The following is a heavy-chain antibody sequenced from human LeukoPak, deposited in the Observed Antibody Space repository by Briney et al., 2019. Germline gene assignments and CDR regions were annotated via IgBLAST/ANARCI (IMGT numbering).Heavy chain of an antibody. V-gene: IGHV3-23*01. D-gene: IGHD2-21*02. CDR1: GFTFSRYA. Sequence: GGSLRLSCAASGFTFSRYAMNWVRQAPGKGLEWLSAISRSGGDTYYADSVKGRFTISRDNSKNTLYLQMSSLRAEDTAVYYCAKTVTFTYYYYYGMDVWGQGTTVTVSS. CDR3: AKTVTFTYYYYYGMDV. J-gene: IGHJ6*02. CDR2: ISRSGGDT.